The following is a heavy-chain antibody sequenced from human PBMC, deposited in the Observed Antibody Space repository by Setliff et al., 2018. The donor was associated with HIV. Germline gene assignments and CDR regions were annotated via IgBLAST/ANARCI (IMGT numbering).Heavy chain of an antibody. V-gene: IGHV4-39*01. D-gene: IGHD6-13*01. J-gene: IGHJ4*02. CDR3: AASYGSSWFGPFDY. Sequence: SETLSLTCSVSGASVSSGTYSWGWIRQPPGNGLEWIGSLYSSGRTFFKSSLRSRVTISVDTSRNQFSLRLDSSTAADTAIYFCAASYGSSWFGPFDYWGQGTLVTVSS. CDR2: LYSSGRT. CDR1: GASVSSGTYS.